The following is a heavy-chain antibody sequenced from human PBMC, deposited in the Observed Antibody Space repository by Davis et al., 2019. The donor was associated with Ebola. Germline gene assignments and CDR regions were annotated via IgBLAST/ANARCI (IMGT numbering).Heavy chain of an antibody. D-gene: IGHD3-22*01. CDR1: GDSVSSNTAA. V-gene: IGHV6-1*01. J-gene: IGHJ4*02. Sequence: SQTLSLTCAISGDSVSSNTAAWNWIRKSPSRGLEWLGRTYYRSKWFVDYAVSVKSRMTINSDTSKNQFSLQLSSVTPEDTAVYYCARDPPYDQGYDYWGQGILVTVSS. CDR2: TYYRSKWFV. CDR3: ARDPPYDQGYDY.